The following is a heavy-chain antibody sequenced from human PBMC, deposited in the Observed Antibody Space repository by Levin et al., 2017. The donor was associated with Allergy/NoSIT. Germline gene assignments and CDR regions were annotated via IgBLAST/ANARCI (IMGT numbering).Heavy chain of an antibody. D-gene: IGHD1-1*01. CDR3: VREGHTTTGTTTGLGY. Sequence: PGGSLRLSCAASGFTVSDYYMNWIRQAPGKGLEWVSYITSTSGYTKYADSVKGRFTISRDNAKNSVYLQMNSLRAEDTAFYYCVREGHTTTGTTTGLGYWGQGTLVTVSS. CDR2: ITSTSGYT. J-gene: IGHJ4*02. CDR1: GFTVSDYY. V-gene: IGHV3-11*05.